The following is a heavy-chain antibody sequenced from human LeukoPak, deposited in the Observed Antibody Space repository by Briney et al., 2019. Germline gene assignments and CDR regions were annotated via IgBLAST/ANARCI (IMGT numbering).Heavy chain of an antibody. V-gene: IGHV3-7*01. D-gene: IGHD1-14*01. CDR1: GFTLSSYW. J-gene: IGHJ5*02. CDR2: IKQDGSEK. CDR3: ATDDTSTTAFDP. Sequence: GGPLRLSCAASGFTLSSYWMNWVRQAPGKGLEWVATIKQDGSEKYYVDSVRGRFTISRDNTKNSLYLQMNSLRAEDTAVYYCATDDTSTTAFDPWGQGTLVTVSS.